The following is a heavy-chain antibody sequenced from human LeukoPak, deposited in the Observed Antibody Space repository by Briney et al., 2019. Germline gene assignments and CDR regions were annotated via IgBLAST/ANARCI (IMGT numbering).Heavy chain of an antibody. CDR2: IYSGGNT. Sequence: PGGSLRLSCAASGFTVSISYMNWVRQAPGKGLEWVSVIYSGGNTNYADSVKGRFTISRDNSKNTLYLQMNSLRAEDTAVYFCARGLAPFDYWGQGTLVTVSS. D-gene: IGHD3-9*01. CDR3: ARGLAPFDY. CDR1: GFTVSISY. V-gene: IGHV3-53*01. J-gene: IGHJ4*02.